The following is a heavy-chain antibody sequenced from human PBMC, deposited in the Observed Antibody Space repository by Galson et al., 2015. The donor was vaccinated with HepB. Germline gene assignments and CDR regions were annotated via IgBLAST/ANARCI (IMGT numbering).Heavy chain of an antibody. V-gene: IGHV1-18*01. CDR1: GYIFSAYD. CDR3: ARGGRIWTFNADYRDERTSYHGLDV. J-gene: IGHJ6*02. CDR2: ISAYNGST. Sequence: SVKVSCKASGYIFSAYDMTWVRQAPGQGLEWMGWISAYNGSTNYAHKFQGRVTLTTDTSRRTAYMELRSLSFDDTAAYYCARGGRIWTFNADYRDERTSYHGLDVWGQGTTVTVSS. D-gene: IGHD4/OR15-4a*01.